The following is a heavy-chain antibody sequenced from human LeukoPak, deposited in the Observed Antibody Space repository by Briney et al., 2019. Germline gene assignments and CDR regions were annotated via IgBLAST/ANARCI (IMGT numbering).Heavy chain of an antibody. CDR3: ARGLRVDIVVVPAAPFDY. CDR2: IYYSGST. CDR1: GGSISSSSYY. J-gene: IGHJ4*02. V-gene: IGHV4-39*07. Sequence: SETLSLTCTVSGGSISSSSYYWGWIRQPPGKGLEWIGSIYYSGSTYYNPSLKSRVTISVDTSKNQFSLKLSSVTAADTAAYYCARGLRVDIVVVPAAPFDYWGQGTLVTVSS. D-gene: IGHD2-2*01.